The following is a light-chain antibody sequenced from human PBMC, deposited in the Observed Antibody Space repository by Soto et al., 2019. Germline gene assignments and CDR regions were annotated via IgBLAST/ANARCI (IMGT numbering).Light chain of an antibody. CDR1: QSIRSW. CDR2: KAS. V-gene: IGKV1-5*03. CDR3: QQYNSYPWT. Sequence: DIQMTQSPSTLSASEGDRVTITCRASQSIRSWLAWYQKKPGKAPNLLIYKASSLESGVQSRFSGSGSETEFTLTISSLQPDDFATYYCQQYNSYPWTFGQGTKVEI. J-gene: IGKJ1*01.